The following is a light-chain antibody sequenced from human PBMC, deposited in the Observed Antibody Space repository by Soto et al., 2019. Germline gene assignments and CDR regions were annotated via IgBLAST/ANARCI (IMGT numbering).Light chain of an antibody. J-gene: IGLJ1*01. V-gene: IGLV2-14*01. CDR3: SSYSISTAYL. Sequence: QSVLTQPASLSGSPGQSITISCTGTSSDIGAYDYVSWFQQHPGKAPKLMVFEVNNRPSGVSYRFSGSKSGNTASLTISGLQAEDEADYFCSSYSISTAYLFGTGTKVTVL. CDR2: EVN. CDR1: SSDIGAYDY.